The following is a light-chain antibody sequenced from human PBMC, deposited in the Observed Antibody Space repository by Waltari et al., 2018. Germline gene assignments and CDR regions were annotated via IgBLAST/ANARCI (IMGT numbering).Light chain of an antibody. Sequence: QPVMTQSPSASASLGTSVKLSCTLNRGYSSFNVAWLRQLQGRAPRFLLRLTSDGIQEKGDGISDRFSGSSSGSARFLTISNVQSEDEADYFCQTWNAGVQFFGGGTRLTVL. CDR2: LTSDGIQ. J-gene: IGLJ7*01. CDR1: RGYSSFN. V-gene: IGLV4-69*01. CDR3: QTWNAGVQF.